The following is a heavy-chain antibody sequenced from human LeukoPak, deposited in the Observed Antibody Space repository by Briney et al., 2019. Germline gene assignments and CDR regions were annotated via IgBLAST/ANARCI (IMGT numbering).Heavy chain of an antibody. V-gene: IGHV4-30-4*01. Sequence: SETLSHTCTVSGGSISSGDYYWSWIRQPPGKGLEWIGYIYYSGSTYYNPSLKSRVTISVDTSKNQFSLKLSSVTAADTAVYYCARGGRVVPAASFDPWGQGTLVTVSS. CDR3: ARGGRVVPAASFDP. CDR1: GGSISSGDYY. CDR2: IYYSGST. D-gene: IGHD2-2*01. J-gene: IGHJ5*02.